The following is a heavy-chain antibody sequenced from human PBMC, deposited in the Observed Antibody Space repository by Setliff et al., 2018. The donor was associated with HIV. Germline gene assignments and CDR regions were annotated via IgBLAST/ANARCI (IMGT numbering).Heavy chain of an antibody. V-gene: IGHV4-34*01. D-gene: IGHD2-2*01. CDR3: ARLHLRVPPSIFDY. CDR2: ISHTGNI. Sequence: PSETLSLTCAVYGGSLRGYYWSWVRQSPLKGLEWIGEISHTGNINYNTALSNRVTVSVGTSKNQFSLKLTSVTAADTAVYFCARLHLRVPPSIFDYWSPGTMVTVSS. J-gene: IGHJ4*02. CDR1: GGSLRGYY.